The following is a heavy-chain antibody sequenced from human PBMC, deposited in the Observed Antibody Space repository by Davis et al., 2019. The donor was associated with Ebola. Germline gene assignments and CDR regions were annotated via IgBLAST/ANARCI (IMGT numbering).Heavy chain of an antibody. CDR2: ISSSSSYI. D-gene: IGHD4-17*01. CDR1: GFTFSSHS. J-gene: IGHJ5*02. CDR3: ARDQDYGDYNWFDP. Sequence: GESLKISCAASGFTFSSHSMNWVRQAPGKGLEWVSSISSSSSYIYYADSVKGRFTISRDNAKNSLYLQMNSLRAEDTAVYYCARDQDYGDYNWFDPWGQGTLVTVSS. V-gene: IGHV3-21*01.